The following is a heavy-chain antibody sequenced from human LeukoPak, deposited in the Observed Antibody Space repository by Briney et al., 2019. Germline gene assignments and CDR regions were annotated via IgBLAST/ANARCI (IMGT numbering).Heavy chain of an antibody. CDR2: IYPGGTT. D-gene: IGHD2-2*01. J-gene: IGHJ4*02. V-gene: IGHV4-38-2*01. Sequence: SETLSLTCAVSGYSITSDYYWGWIRQPPGKGLEWIGSIYPGGTTYYSPSLRSRVTISVDTSSNQFSLKLSSVTAADTAVYYCAGRVPVTSAYYFDYWGQGTLVTVSS. CDR3: AGRVPVTSAYYFDY. CDR1: GYSITSDYY.